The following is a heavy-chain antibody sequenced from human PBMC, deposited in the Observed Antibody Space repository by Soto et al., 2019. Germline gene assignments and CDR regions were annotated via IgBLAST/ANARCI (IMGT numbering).Heavy chain of an antibody. D-gene: IGHD6-13*01. CDR2: ITYDGSNK. J-gene: IGHJ4*02. Sequence: QVQLVESGGGVVQPGRSLRLSCAASGFTFSSYGMHWVRQAPGKGLEWVAVITYDGSNKYYADSVKGRFTISRDNSKTTLYLQMNSLRAEDTAVYYCAKAAYSSSPTSLYFDYWGQGTLVTVSS. CDR1: GFTFSSYG. CDR3: AKAAYSSSPTSLYFDY. V-gene: IGHV3-30*18.